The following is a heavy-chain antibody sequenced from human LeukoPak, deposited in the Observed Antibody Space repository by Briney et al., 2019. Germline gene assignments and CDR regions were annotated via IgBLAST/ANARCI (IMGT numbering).Heavy chain of an antibody. CDR3: ARVSNGLVSSRWYYFDY. CDR2: IRYDGSNT. V-gene: IGHV3-30*02. CDR1: GFSFSNYG. J-gene: IGHJ4*02. D-gene: IGHD6-13*01. Sequence: AGGSLRLSCAASGFSFSNYGMHWVRQAPGKGLEWVAFIRYDGSNTFYADSVKGRFTISRDNSKNTLYLQMNSLRAEDTAVYYCARVSNGLVSSRWYYFDYWGQGTLVTVSS.